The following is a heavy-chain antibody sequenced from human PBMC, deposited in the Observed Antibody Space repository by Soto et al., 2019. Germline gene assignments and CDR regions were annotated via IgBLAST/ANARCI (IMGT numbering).Heavy chain of an antibody. D-gene: IGHD6-13*01. V-gene: IGHV1-46*01. CDR2: INPSGGST. J-gene: IGHJ4*02. Sequence: QVQLVQSGAEVKNPGASVKVSCKASGYTFTNYYIHWVRQAPGQGLEWMAIINPSGGSTNYAQKFQGRVTLARDMFTNTVYMELSSLRSEDTAIYYCARGLAAGDYWGQGTLVTVSS. CDR3: ARGLAAGDY. CDR1: GYTFTNYY.